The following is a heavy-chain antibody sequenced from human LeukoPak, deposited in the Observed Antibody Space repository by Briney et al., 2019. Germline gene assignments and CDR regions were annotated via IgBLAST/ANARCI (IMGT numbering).Heavy chain of an antibody. D-gene: IGHD1-26*01. CDR2: ISAYNGHT. V-gene: IGHV1-18*01. CDR3: VRDVWELRTAEYLQH. J-gene: IGHJ1*01. CDR1: GYIFTNYG. Sequence: ASVKVSCKASGYIFTNYGLTWVRQAPGQGLEWMGWISAYNGHTKYAQKLQGRVTLTTDTSTSTAYMELRSLRSDDTAVYYCVRDVWELRTAEYLQHWGQGTLVTVSS.